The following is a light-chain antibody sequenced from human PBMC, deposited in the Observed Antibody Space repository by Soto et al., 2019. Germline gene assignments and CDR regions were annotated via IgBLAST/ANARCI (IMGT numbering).Light chain of an antibody. CDR2: AAS. J-gene: IGKJ4*01. CDR3: HQCYHWRFS. V-gene: IGKV3D-15*01. CDR1: QTVATN. Sequence: VMTQSPANLSVSPGEGVTLFCRASQTVATNLAWYQLKPGQAPRLLIHAASTRAAGIPSTCSASGSATQFSITSSSVQYKALSYYDCHQCYHWRFSCGGGPKVEI.